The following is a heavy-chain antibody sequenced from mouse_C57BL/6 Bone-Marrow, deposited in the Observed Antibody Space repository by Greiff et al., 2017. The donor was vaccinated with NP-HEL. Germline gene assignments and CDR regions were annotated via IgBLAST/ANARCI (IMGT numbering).Heavy chain of an antibody. D-gene: IGHD2-2*01. V-gene: IGHV2-2*01. Sequence: VKLMESGPGLVQPSQSLSITCTVSGFSLTSYGVHWVRQSPGKGLEWLGVIWSGGSTDYNAAFISRLSISKDNSKSQVFFKMNSLQADDTAIYYCARTSTMVTTVFSYYAMDYWGQGTSVTVSS. CDR1: GFSLTSYG. J-gene: IGHJ4*01. CDR2: IWSGGST. CDR3: ARTSTMVTTVFSYYAMDY.